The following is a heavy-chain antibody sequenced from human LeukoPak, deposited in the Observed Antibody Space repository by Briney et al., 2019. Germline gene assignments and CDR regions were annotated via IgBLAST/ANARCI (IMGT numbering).Heavy chain of an antibody. J-gene: IGHJ4*02. CDR1: GFTFSSYA. Sequence: PGGSLRLSCAASGFTFSSYAMHWVRQAPGKGLEWVAVISYDGSNKYYADSVKGRFTISRDNSKNTLYLQMNSLRAEDTAVYYCAKGVYQLPNRGLIDYWGQGTLVTVSS. CDR2: ISYDGSNK. V-gene: IGHV3-30-3*01. CDR3: AKGVYQLPNRGLIDY. D-gene: IGHD2-2*01.